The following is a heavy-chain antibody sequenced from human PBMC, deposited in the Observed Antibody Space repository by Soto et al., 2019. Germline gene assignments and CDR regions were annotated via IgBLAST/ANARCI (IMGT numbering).Heavy chain of an antibody. Sequence: VGSVRLSCAASGFTFSSYSMNWVRQAPGTGLEWVSSISSSSSYIYYADSVKGRFTISRDNAKNSLYLQMNSLRAEDTAVYYCARESEYSYGPDDESDIWGPGTRFTLS. J-gene: IGHJ3*02. CDR3: ARESEYSYGPDDESDI. CDR1: GFTFSSYS. CDR2: ISSSSSYI. V-gene: IGHV3-21*01. D-gene: IGHD5-18*01.